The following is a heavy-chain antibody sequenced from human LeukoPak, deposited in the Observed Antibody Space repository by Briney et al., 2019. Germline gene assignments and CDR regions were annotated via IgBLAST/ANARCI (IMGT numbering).Heavy chain of an antibody. CDR1: GFTFSSYW. J-gene: IGHJ6*02. CDR3: ARVYGMDV. Sequence: GGSLRLSCAASGFTFSSYWMHWVRQAPGKGLVWVSGINTDGSTTSYADSVRGRFTISRDNAKNTLHLQMNSLRAEDPAVYYCARVYGMDVWGQGSKVTVSS. V-gene: IGHV3-74*01. CDR2: INTDGSTT.